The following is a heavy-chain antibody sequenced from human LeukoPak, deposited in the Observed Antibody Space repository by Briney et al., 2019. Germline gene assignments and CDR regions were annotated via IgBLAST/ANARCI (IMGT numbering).Heavy chain of an antibody. V-gene: IGHV4-30-2*01. Sequence: SETLSLTCAVSGGSISSGGYSWSWIGQPPGKGPEWIGYIYHSGSTYYNPSLKSRVTISVDRSKNQFSLKLSSVTAADTAVYYCARGVSMVRGVITGYGMDVWGKGTTVTVSS. CDR3: ARGVSMVRGVITGYGMDV. CDR1: GGSISSGGYS. CDR2: IYHSGST. J-gene: IGHJ6*04. D-gene: IGHD3-10*01.